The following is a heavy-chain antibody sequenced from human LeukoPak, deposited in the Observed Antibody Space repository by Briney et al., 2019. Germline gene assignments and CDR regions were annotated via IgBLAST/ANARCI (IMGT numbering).Heavy chain of an antibody. V-gene: IGHV3-9*01. CDR1: GFAFDDYA. CDR2: ISWNSGSI. D-gene: IGHD5-18*01. J-gene: IGHJ4*02. Sequence: PGRSLRLSCAASGFAFDDYAMHWVRQAPGKGLEWVSGISWNSGSIGYADSVKGRFTISRDNAKNSLYLQMNSLRAEDTAVYYCARDGYISGFDYWGQGTLVTVSS. CDR3: ARDGYISGFDY.